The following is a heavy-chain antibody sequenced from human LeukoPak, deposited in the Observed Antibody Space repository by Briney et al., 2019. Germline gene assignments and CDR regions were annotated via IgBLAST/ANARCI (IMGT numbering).Heavy chain of an antibody. V-gene: IGHV3-66*01. CDR2: IYSGGNT. CDR3: ARDRGWFDP. CDR1: RLIVSGNY. Sequence: PGGSLRLSCAASRLIVSGNYMAWVRQAPGKGLEWVSVIYSGGNTYYADSVKGRFTISRDNSKNTLYLQMNSLRAEDTAVYYCARDRGWFDPWGLGTLVTVSS. J-gene: IGHJ5*02.